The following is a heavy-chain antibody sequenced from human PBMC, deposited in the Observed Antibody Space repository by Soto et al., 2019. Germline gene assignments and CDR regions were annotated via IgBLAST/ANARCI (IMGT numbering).Heavy chain of an antibody. CDR2: INPSGST. V-gene: IGHV4-34*01. CDR3: ARGVHPGYSSSWFDY. CDR1: GDSFSGYQ. J-gene: IGHJ4*02. Sequence: QVQLQQWGAGLLKPSETLSLTCAVYGDSFSGYQWSWIRQPPGKGLEWIGEINPSGSTNYNPSLRSRVNISLDTSKNHFSLRLSSVTAADTAVYYCARGVHPGYSSSWFDYWGQGTLVTVSS. D-gene: IGHD2-2*01.